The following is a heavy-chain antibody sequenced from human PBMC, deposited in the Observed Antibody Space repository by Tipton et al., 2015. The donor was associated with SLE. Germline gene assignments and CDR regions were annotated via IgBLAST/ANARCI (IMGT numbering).Heavy chain of an antibody. J-gene: IGHJ4*02. Sequence: LRLSCAVYGGSFSGYYWSWIRQPPGKGLEWIGEINHSGSTNYNPSLKSRVTISVDTSKNQFSLKLSSVTAAGTAVYYCARGSKLRFLVWSRGSFGYWGQRTLGTGSS. V-gene: IGHV4-34*01. D-gene: IGHD3-3*01. CDR3: ARGSKLRFLVWSRGSFGY. CDR1: GGSFSGYY. CDR2: INHSGST.